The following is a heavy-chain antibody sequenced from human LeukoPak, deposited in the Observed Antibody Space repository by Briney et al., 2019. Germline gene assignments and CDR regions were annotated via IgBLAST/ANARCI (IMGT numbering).Heavy chain of an antibody. J-gene: IGHJ4*02. CDR1: GFTFSSYA. CDR2: ISYDGSNK. Sequence: PGGSLRLSCAASGFTFSSYAMHWVRQAPGKGLEWVAVISYDGSNKYYADSVKGRFTISRDNSKNTLYLQMNSLRAEDTAVYYCARPYMDTAMVTGTTFDYWGQGTLVTVSS. D-gene: IGHD5-18*01. V-gene: IGHV3-30*04. CDR3: ARPYMDTAMVTGTTFDY.